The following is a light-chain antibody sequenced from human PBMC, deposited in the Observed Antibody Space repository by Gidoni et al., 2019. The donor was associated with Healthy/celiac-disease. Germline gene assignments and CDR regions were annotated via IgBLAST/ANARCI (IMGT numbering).Light chain of an antibody. J-gene: IGKJ3*01. CDR3: QQRSNWLIT. Sequence: EIVLTQYPATLSLSPGERATLSCRASQSVSSYLAWYQQKPGQAPRLLIYDASNRATGIPARFSGSGSGTDFTLTISSLEPEDFAVYYCQQRSNWLITFGPGTKVDIK. CDR1: QSVSSY. V-gene: IGKV3-11*01. CDR2: DAS.